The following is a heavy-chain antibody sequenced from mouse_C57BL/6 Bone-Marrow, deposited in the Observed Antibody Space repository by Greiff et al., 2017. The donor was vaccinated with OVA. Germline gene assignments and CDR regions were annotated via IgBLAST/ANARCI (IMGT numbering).Heavy chain of an antibody. J-gene: IGHJ3*01. CDR2: IDPETGGT. V-gene: IGHV1-15*01. CDR1: GYTFTDYE. Sequence: QVQLQQSGAELVRPGASVTLSCKASGYTFTDYEMHWVKQTPVHGLEWIGAIDPETGGTAYNQKFKGKAILTADKSSSTAYMELRSLTSEDSAVYYCTRGTTVVARDLAYWGQGTLVTVSA. CDR3: TRGTTVVARDLAY. D-gene: IGHD1-1*01.